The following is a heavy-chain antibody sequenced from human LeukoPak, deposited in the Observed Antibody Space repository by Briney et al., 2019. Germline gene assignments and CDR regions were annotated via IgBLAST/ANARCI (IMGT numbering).Heavy chain of an antibody. CDR2: MNPNSGNT. CDR1: GYSFTSHD. J-gene: IGHJ6*02. Sequence: ASVKVSCKASGYSFTSHDINWVRQATGQGLEWMGWMNPNSGNTGYAQKFQGRVTMTRNTSISTAYMELSSLRSEDTAVYYCARVPRYDFWSGYFHPAYYYYGMDVWGQGTTVTVSS. V-gene: IGHV1-8*01. D-gene: IGHD3-3*01. CDR3: ARVPRYDFWSGYFHPAYYYYGMDV.